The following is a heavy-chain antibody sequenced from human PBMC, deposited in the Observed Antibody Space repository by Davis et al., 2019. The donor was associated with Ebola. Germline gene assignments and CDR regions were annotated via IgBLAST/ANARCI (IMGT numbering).Heavy chain of an antibody. J-gene: IGHJ6*02. D-gene: IGHD7-27*01. V-gene: IGHV4-34*01. CDR1: GGSFSGYY. CDR3: ARLWGYGMDV. CDR2: INHSGST. Sequence: SETLSLTCAVYGGSFSGYYWSWIRQPPGKGLEWIGEINHSGSTNYNPSLKSRVTISVDTSKNQFSLKLSSVTAADTAVYYCARLWGYGMDVWGQGTTVTVSS.